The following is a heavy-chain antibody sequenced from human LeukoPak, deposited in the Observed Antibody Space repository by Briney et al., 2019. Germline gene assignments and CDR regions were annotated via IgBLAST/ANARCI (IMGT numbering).Heavy chain of an antibody. CDR3: AKEYSSSWYIFDC. CDR2: ISYGGSNK. Sequence: GGSLRLSCAASGFXFSSNYISWVRQAPGKGLEWVAGISYGGSNKYYADSVKGRFTISRDNSKNTLYLQMNSLRAEDTAVYYCAKEYSSSWYIFDCWGQGTLVTVS. J-gene: IGHJ4*02. V-gene: IGHV3-30*18. D-gene: IGHD6-13*01. CDR1: GFXFSSNY.